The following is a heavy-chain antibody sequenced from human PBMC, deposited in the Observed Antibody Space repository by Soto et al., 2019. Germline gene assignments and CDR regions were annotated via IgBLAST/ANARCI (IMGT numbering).Heavy chain of an antibody. CDR3: GAGSFDH. J-gene: IGHJ4*02. Sequence: PGEALKISCKASGYNFVEYWIGWVRQMPGKVLEWMGSVYPNDSDVKYSPSFQGQVTVSADKSINTAYLHWSSLKPSDSATYYCGAGSFDHWGQGXPVTVYS. D-gene: IGHD6-25*01. CDR1: GYNFVEYW. V-gene: IGHV5-51*01. CDR2: VYPNDSDV.